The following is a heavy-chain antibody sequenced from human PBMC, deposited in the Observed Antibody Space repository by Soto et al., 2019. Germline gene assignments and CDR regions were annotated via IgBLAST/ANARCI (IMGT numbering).Heavy chain of an antibody. D-gene: IGHD3-3*01. V-gene: IGHV4-34*01. J-gene: IGHJ4*02. CDR3: AREGITIFGVVPFDY. CDR1: GGAFSGYD. CDR2: INHSGST. Sequence: PAETLSLTCAVYGGAFSGYDWSCIRHAPGKGLEWIGEINHSGSTNYNPSLKSRVTISVDTSKNQFSLKLSSVTAADTAVYYCAREGITIFGVVPFDYWGQGTLVTVSS.